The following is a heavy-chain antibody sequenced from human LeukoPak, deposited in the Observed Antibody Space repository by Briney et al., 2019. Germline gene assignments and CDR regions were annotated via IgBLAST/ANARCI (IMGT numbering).Heavy chain of an antibody. CDR3: ARDPLYDARYYYYGMDV. Sequence: SQTLSLTCTVSGGSISSGGYYWSWIRQHPGKGLEWIGYIYYSGSTYYNPSLKSRVTISVDTSKNQFSLKLSSVTAADTAVYYCARDPLYDARYYYYGMDVWGQGTTVTVSS. V-gene: IGHV4-31*03. D-gene: IGHD2-8*01. CDR1: GGSISSGGYY. CDR2: IYYSGST. J-gene: IGHJ6*02.